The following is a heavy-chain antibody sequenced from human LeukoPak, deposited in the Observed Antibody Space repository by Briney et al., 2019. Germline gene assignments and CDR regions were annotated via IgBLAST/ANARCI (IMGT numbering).Heavy chain of an antibody. V-gene: IGHV4-34*01. Sequence: SETLSLTCAVCGGSFSGYYWSWIRQPPGKGLEWIGEINHSGSTNYNPSLKSRVTISVDTSKNQFSLKLSSVTAADTAVYYCARGGRWTMVVVVTKNYFDYWGQGTLVTVSS. D-gene: IGHD3-22*01. CDR2: INHSGST. J-gene: IGHJ4*02. CDR1: GGSFSGYY. CDR3: ARGGRWTMVVVVTKNYFDY.